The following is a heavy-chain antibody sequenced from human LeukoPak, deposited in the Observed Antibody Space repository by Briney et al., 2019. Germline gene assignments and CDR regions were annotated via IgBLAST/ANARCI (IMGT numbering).Heavy chain of an antibody. CDR1: GFTFSSYW. CDR2: IKQDGSEK. Sequence: GGSLRLSCAASGFTFSSYWMSWVRQAPGKGVEWVANIKQDGSEKYYVDSVKGRFTISRDNATSSLYLQRNSLRAEDMAVYYCAREFLSVAGIDYWGQGTLVTVSS. CDR3: AREFLSVAGIDY. D-gene: IGHD3-16*02. V-gene: IGHV3-7*03. J-gene: IGHJ4*02.